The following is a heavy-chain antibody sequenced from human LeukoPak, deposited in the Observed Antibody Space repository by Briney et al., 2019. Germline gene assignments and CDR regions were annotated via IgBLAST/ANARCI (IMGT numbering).Heavy chain of an antibody. CDR1: GGSISSGDYY. J-gene: IGHJ4*02. V-gene: IGHV4-30-4*01. D-gene: IGHD1-26*01. CDR2: IYYSGST. Sequence: SQTLSLTCTVSGGSISSGDYYWSWIRQPPGKGLEWIGYIYYSGSTYYNPSLKSRLTTSVDASKNQFSLKLSSVTAADTAIHYCARVQMGGGTYIFGYWGQGTLVTASS. CDR3: ARVQMGGGTYIFGY.